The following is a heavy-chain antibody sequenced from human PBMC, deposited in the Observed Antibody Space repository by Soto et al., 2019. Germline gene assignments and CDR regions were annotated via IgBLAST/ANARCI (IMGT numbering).Heavy chain of an antibody. D-gene: IGHD4-4*01. CDR2: MNPNSGNT. J-gene: IGHJ6*02. Sequence: QVQLVQSGAEVKKPGGSVKVSCKASGYTFISYDINWVRQATGQGLEWMGWMNPNSGNTGYAQKFQGRVTMTRNTSISTAYMELSSLRSEDTAVYYCARRDDYSNYAYGMDVWGQGTTVTVSS. V-gene: IGHV1-8*01. CDR3: ARRDDYSNYAYGMDV. CDR1: GYTFISYD.